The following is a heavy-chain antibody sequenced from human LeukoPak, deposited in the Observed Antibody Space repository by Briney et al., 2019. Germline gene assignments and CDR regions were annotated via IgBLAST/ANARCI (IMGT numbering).Heavy chain of an antibody. Sequence: PGGSLRLSCVVSGFSVSSNYMSWVRQAPGKGLEWVSVIYSGITTYYVDSVKGRFTISRDNSKNILFLQMSSLRVEDTAVYYCAKVSANRFDPWGQGTLVTVSS. CDR2: IYSGITT. V-gene: IGHV3-66*01. J-gene: IGHJ5*02. D-gene: IGHD3-16*02. CDR1: GFSVSSNY. CDR3: AKVSANRFDP.